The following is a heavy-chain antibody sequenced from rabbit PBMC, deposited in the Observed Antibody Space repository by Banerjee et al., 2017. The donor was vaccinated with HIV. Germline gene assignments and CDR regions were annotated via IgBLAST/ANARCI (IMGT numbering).Heavy chain of an antibody. D-gene: IGHD6-1*01. CDR3: AKWDDTGYGGDL. Sequence: QSLEESGGGLVKPEGSLTLTCKASGFDLSSYYYMCWVRQAPGMGLEWIACIYVGSSGSTYYASWAKGRFTISKTSSTTVTLQMTSLAAADTATYFCAKWDDTGYGGDLWGQGTLVTVS. CDR2: IYVGSSGST. CDR1: GFDLSSYYY. J-gene: IGHJ4*01. V-gene: IGHV1S40*01.